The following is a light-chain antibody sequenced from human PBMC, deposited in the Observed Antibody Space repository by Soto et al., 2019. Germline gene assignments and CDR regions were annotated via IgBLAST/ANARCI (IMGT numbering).Light chain of an antibody. J-gene: IGKJ5*01. V-gene: IGKV3-20*01. CDR3: QQYGTSEII. Sequence: IVLTQSPGTLSLSPGERATLSCRASQSVSSSYLAWYQQKPGQAPRLLIYGASIRATGIPARFSGSGSGTDFTLTITRLEPEDFAVFYCQQYGTSEIIFGQGTRLEI. CDR1: QSVSSSY. CDR2: GAS.